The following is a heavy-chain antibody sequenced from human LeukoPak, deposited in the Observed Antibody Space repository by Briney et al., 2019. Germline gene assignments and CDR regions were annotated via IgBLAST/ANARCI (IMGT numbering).Heavy chain of an antibody. J-gene: IGHJ4*02. V-gene: IGHV3-23*01. CDR2: ISGSGGST. D-gene: IGHD6-13*01. Sequence: GGSLRLSCAASGFTFSSYAMSWVRQAPGKGLEWVSAISGSGGSTYYADSVKGRFTISRDNSKNTVFLQMNSLRAEDTAVYYCAKKKGSYSSSWCYDYWGQGTLVTVSS. CDR1: GFTFSSYA. CDR3: AKKKGSYSSSWCYDY.